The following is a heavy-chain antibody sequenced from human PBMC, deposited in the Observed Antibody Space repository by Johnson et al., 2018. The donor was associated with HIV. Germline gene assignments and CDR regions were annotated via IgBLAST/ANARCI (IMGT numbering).Heavy chain of an antibody. CDR2: IYNSGDT. V-gene: IGHV3-66*01. CDR3: AFRHNWNYGDVFDI. Sequence: VHLVESGGGLIQPGGSLRLTCAASGFTVSSNYMSWVRQAPGKGLEWVSVIYNSGDTFYADSVQGRFTISRDNAKNSLYLQMNSLRADDTAVYYCAFRHNWNYGDVFDIWGQGTLVIASS. CDR1: GFTVSSNY. D-gene: IGHD1-7*01. J-gene: IGHJ3*02.